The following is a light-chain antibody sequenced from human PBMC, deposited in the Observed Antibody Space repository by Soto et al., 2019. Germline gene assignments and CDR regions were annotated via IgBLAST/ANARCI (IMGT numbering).Light chain of an antibody. Sequence: EIVLTQSPGTLSLSPGERATLSCRASQSVSTSYLAWYQQKPGQAPRLLIHATSTRATGIPDRFSGSGSGTDFTLTISRLEPEDFAFYYCQQYGNSLYTVGQGTNLEIK. V-gene: IGKV3-20*01. CDR2: ATS. J-gene: IGKJ2*01. CDR1: QSVSTSY. CDR3: QQYGNSLYT.